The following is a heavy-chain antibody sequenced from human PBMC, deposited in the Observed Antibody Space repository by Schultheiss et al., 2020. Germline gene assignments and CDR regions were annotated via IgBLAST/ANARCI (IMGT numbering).Heavy chain of an antibody. V-gene: IGHV4-61*02. Sequence: SETLSLTCTVSGGSVSSGSYYWSWIRQPPGKGLEWIGRIYTSGSTNYNPSLKSRVTISVDTSKNQFSLKLSSVTAADTAVYYCARGLGTTNFDFWGQGTLVTVSS. CDR3: ARGLGTTNFDF. CDR2: IYTSGST. D-gene: IGHD1-1*01. J-gene: IGHJ4*02. CDR1: GGSVSSGSYY.